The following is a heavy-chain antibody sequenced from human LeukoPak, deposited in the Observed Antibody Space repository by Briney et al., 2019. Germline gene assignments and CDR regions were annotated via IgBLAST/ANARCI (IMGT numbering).Heavy chain of an antibody. CDR1: GGSINNGNFF. Sequence: PSQTLSLTCTVSGGSINNGNFFWTWIRQPAGKGLEWIGRVHTSGSTRYNPSLKSRVTISVDTSKNQFSLKLSSVTAADTAVYYCARRSDCTSTSCYRGLDYWGQGTLVTVSS. J-gene: IGHJ4*02. V-gene: IGHV4-61*02. D-gene: IGHD2-2*01. CDR3: ARRSDCTSTSCYRGLDY. CDR2: VHTSGST.